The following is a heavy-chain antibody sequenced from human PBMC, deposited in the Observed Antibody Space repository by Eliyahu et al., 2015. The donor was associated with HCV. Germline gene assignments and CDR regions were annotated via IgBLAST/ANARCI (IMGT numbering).Heavy chain of an antibody. CDR1: GFIFGDYA. V-gene: IGHV3-33*01. Sequence: QVQLVESGGGVVQPGRSLRLSCTAXGFIFGDYAMHWVRQAPGKGLEWVAVIWHDGSNQYYADSVKGRFTLSRDNPKNTLYLQMDSLRVDDTAVYYCARIQERGSYWGAFDTWGQGTMVTVSS. CDR2: IWHDGSNQ. CDR3: ARIQERGSYWGAFDT. J-gene: IGHJ3*02. D-gene: IGHD1-26*01.